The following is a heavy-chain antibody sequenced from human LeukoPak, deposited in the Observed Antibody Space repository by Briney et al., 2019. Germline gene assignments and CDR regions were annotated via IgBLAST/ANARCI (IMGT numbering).Heavy chain of an antibody. CDR2: ISGSGGST. D-gene: IGHD3-16*02. Sequence: GGSLRLSCAASGFTFSSYATSWVRQAPGKGLEWVSAISGSGGSTYYADSVKGRFTISRDNSKNTLYLQMNSLRAEDTAVYYCAKDLQPGSYRLYAFDIWGQGTMVTVSS. J-gene: IGHJ3*02. CDR3: AKDLQPGSYRLYAFDI. V-gene: IGHV3-23*01. CDR1: GFTFSSYA.